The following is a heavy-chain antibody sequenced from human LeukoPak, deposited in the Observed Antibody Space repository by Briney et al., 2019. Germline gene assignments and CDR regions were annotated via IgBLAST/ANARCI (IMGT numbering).Heavy chain of an antibody. CDR2: IYYSGST. J-gene: IGHJ3*02. V-gene: IGHV4-39*07. Sequence: PSETLSLTCTVSGGSISSSSYYWGWIRQPPGKGLEWIGSIYYSGSTYYNPSLKSRVTISVDTSKNQFSLKLSSVTAADTAVYYCARPYYDFWSGYELDAFDIWGQGTMVTVSS. D-gene: IGHD3-3*01. CDR1: GGSISSSSYY. CDR3: ARPYYDFWSGYELDAFDI.